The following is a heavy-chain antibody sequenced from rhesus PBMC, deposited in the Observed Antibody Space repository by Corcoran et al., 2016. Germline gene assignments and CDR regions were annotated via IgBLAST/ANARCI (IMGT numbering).Heavy chain of an antibody. CDR3: ARVGSSWSEWDTVGTEWYFDL. CDR1: GYSISSVYS. J-gene: IGHJ2*01. CDR2: IYGSGGSN. V-gene: IGHV4S14*01. D-gene: IGHD5-42*01. Sequence: QVPLQESGPGLVKPSETLSPPCAFSGYSISSVYSRGLIRQPPGEGLEWIGRIYGSGGSNYLNPSLKSRVTLSVDTSKNQFSLKLSSVTAADTAVYYCARVGSSWSEWDTVGTEWYFDLWGPGTPITISS.